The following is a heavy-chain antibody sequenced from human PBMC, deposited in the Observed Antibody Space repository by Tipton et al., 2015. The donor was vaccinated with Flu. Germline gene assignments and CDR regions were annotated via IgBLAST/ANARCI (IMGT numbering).Heavy chain of an antibody. V-gene: IGHV4-30-4*01. CDR2: IFDSDNS. Sequence: TLSLTCTVSGGSISSDDYYWTWIRQPPGKGLEWIGYIFDSDNSYYNPSLKSRVTISVDTSKNQFSLKLNPVTAADTAVYYCATSTSGPYYFDFWGQGTLVTVSS. D-gene: IGHD3-16*01. J-gene: IGHJ4*02. CDR3: ATSTSGPYYFDF. CDR1: GGSISSDDYY.